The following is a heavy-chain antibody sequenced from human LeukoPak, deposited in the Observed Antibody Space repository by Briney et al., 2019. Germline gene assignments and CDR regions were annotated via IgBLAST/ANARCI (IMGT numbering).Heavy chain of an antibody. V-gene: IGHV4-39*07. CDR1: GGSISSSSYY. CDR3: ARRLPPSTSCYRCWFDY. CDR2: INHSGST. J-gene: IGHJ4*02. D-gene: IGHD2-2*02. Sequence: PSETLSLTCTVSGGSISSSSYYWGWIRQPPGKGLEWIGEINHSGSTNYNPSLKSRVTISVDTSKNQFSLKLSSVTAADTAVYYCARRLPPSTSCYRCWFDYWGQGTLVTVSS.